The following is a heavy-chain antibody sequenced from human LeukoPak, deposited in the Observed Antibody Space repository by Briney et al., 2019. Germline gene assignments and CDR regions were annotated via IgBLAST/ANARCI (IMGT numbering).Heavy chain of an antibody. CDR2: IYHSGST. CDR3: ARQKGAAPRKYMDV. Sequence: PSETLSLTCTVSGYSISSGYYWGWIRQPPGKGLEWIGSIYHSGSTNYNLPLKSRVTISVDTSKNQFSLKLSSVTAADTAVYYCARQKGAAPRKYMDVWGKGTTVTVSS. CDR1: GYSISSGYY. J-gene: IGHJ6*03. D-gene: IGHD1-26*01. V-gene: IGHV4-38-2*02.